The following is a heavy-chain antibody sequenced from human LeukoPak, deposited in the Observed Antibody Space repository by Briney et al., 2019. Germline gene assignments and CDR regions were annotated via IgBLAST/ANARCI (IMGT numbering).Heavy chain of an antibody. CDR1: GYTFTGYY. J-gene: IGHJ4*02. D-gene: IGHD4-17*01. V-gene: IGHV1-2*02. Sequence: ASVKVSCKASGYTFTGYYMHWVRQAPGQGLEWMGWINPNSGGTNYAQKFQGRVTMTRDTSISTAYMELSRLRSDDTAVYYCARAKKTKNYYGDYPDYWGQGTLVTVSS. CDR3: ARAKKTKNYYGDYPDY. CDR2: INPNSGGT.